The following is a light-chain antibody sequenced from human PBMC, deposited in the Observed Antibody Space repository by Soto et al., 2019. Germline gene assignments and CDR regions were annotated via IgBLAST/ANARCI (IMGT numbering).Light chain of an antibody. CDR2: EVT. Sequence: QSVLTQPASVSGPPGQSITISCTGTRSDVGRYNYVSWYQQHPGKAPKLMIYEVTYRPSGVSARFSGSKSSNTASLTISGLQAEDEADYYCSSYSTTSSPHVLYGGGTKVTVL. V-gene: IGLV2-14*01. J-gene: IGLJ2*01. CDR1: RSDVGRYNY. CDR3: SSYSTTSSPHVL.